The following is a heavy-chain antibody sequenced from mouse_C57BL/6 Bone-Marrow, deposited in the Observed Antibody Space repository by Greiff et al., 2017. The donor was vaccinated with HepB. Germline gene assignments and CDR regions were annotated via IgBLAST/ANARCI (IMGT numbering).Heavy chain of an antibody. CDR2: ISSGSSTI. V-gene: IGHV5-17*01. CDR1: GFTFSDYG. D-gene: IGHD1-1*01. Sequence: EVKLVESGGGLVKPGGSLKLSCAASGFTFSDYGMHWVRQAPEKGLEWVAYISSGSSTIYYADTVKGRFTISRDNAKNTLFLQRTSLRSEDTAMYYCARQDYGSSLDYWGQGTTLTVSS. J-gene: IGHJ2*01. CDR3: ARQDYGSSLDY.